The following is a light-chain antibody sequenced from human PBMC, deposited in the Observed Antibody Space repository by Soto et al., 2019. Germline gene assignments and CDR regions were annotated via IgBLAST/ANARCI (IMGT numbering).Light chain of an antibody. J-gene: IGKJ4*01. V-gene: IGKV1-5*01. Sequence: DIQMTQSPSTLSASVGDRVTITCRASQRISRWLAWYQQKPGKAPQLLIYDASSLQSGAPSRFSGSGSGTEFTLTISSLQPDDFATFYCQQYNSYSALTFGGGTKVEIK. CDR3: QQYNSYSALT. CDR2: DAS. CDR1: QRISRW.